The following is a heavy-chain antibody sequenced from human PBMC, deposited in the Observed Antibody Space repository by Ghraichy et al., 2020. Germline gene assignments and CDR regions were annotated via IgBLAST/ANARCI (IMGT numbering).Heavy chain of an antibody. CDR2: ISSSSSYI. CDR1: GFTFSSYS. D-gene: IGHD3-10*01. V-gene: IGHV3-21*01. J-gene: IGHJ6*02. Sequence: GGSLRLSCAASGFTFSSYSMNWVRQAPGKGLEWVSSISSSSSYIYYADSVKGRFTISRDNAKNSLYLQMNSLRAEDTAVYYCARLDRIHYYGSEFTAYYYYYGMDVWGQGTTVTVSS. CDR3: ARLDRIHYYGSEFTAYYYYYGMDV.